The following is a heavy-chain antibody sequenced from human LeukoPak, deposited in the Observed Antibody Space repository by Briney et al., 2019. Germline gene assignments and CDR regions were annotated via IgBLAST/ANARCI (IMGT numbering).Heavy chain of an antibody. CDR1: GFTFSSYG. CDR2: ISGSGGST. V-gene: IGHV3-23*01. D-gene: IGHD4-17*01. Sequence: GGSLRLSCAASGFTFSSYGVSWVRQAPGKGLEWVSGISGSGGSTYYVDSVKGRFTISRDNAKDSLYLQMNSLRAEDTAVYYCAREGGSVTSEVDFDYWGQGTLVTVSS. CDR3: AREGGSVTSEVDFDY. J-gene: IGHJ4*02.